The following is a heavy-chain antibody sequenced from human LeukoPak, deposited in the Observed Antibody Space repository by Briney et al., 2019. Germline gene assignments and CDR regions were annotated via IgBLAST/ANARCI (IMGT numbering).Heavy chain of an antibody. Sequence: GGSLRLSCAASGFTFDDYAMHWVRQAPGKGLEWVSLISWDGGSTYYADSVKGRFTISRDNSKNTLYLQMNSLRAEDTAVYYCAKEGPTPPAAFDIWGQGTMVTVSS. J-gene: IGHJ3*02. V-gene: IGHV3-43D*03. CDR3: AKEGPTPPAAFDI. CDR1: GFTFDDYA. CDR2: ISWDGGST. D-gene: IGHD4-17*01.